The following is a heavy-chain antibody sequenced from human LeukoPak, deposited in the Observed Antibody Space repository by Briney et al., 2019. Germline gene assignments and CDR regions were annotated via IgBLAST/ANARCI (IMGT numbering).Heavy chain of an antibody. CDR2: IYHSGST. CDR1: GYSISSGYY. V-gene: IGHV4-38-2*02. J-gene: IGHJ5*01. CDR3: ARHKPHWAGAAGFDS. D-gene: IGHD6-25*01. Sequence: SETLSLTCTVSGYSISSGYYWGWIRQPPGKGLEWIGSIYHSGSTYYNPSLKSRVTISVDTSKNQFSLKLSSVTAADTAVYYCARHKPHWAGAAGFDSWGQGTLVTVSS.